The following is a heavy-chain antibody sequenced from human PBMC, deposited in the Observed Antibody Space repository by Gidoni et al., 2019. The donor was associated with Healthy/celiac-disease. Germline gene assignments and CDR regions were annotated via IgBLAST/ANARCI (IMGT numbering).Heavy chain of an antibody. Sequence: EVQLVESGGGLVQPGGSLRLSCAASGFTFSSYWMSWVRQAPGKGLEWVANIKQDGSEKYYVDSVKGRFTISRDNAKNSLYLQMNSLRAEDTAVYYCARDVGSWAGYGMDVWGQGTTVTVSS. CDR3: ARDVGSWAGYGMDV. V-gene: IGHV3-7*04. J-gene: IGHJ6*02. CDR1: GFTFSSYW. CDR2: IKQDGSEK. D-gene: IGHD6-13*01.